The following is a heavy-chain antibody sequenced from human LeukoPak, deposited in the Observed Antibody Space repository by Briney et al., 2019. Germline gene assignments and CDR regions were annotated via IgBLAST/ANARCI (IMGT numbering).Heavy chain of an antibody. CDR2: INPNSGGT. Sequence: ASVKVSCKASGYTFTGYYMHWVRQAPGQGLEWMGWINPNSGGTNYAQKFQGRVTMTRDTSISTAYMELSRLRSDDTAVYCCARVLMVYAISPLGYWGQGTLVTVSS. CDR1: GYTFTGYY. CDR3: ARVLMVYAISPLGY. D-gene: IGHD2-8*01. V-gene: IGHV1-2*02. J-gene: IGHJ4*02.